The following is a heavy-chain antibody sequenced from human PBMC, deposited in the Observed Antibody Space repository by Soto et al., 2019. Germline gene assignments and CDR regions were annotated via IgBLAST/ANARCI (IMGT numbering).Heavy chain of an antibody. D-gene: IGHD2-2*01. Sequence: QVQLVQSGAEVKKPVSSVKVSCKASGGTFSSYAISWVRQAPGQGLEWMGGIIPISDTTNYAQKFQGRVTITADESTSTAYMQLSSLRSDDTAVYYCARSQGSSTSLEIYYYYYYGMDVWGQGTTVTVSS. CDR1: GGTFSSYA. CDR3: ARSQGSSTSLEIYYYYYYGMDV. CDR2: IIPISDTT. J-gene: IGHJ6*02. V-gene: IGHV1-69*01.